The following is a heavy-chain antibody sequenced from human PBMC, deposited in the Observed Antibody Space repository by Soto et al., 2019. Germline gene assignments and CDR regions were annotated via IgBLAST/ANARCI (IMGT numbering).Heavy chain of an antibody. CDR2: INPNSGGT. D-gene: IGHD5-12*01. J-gene: IGHJ4*02. CDR1: GYTFTGYY. CDR3: ARDVRYSGYDQGFDY. V-gene: IGHV1-2*02. Sequence: ASVKVSCKASGYTFTGYYMHWVQQAPGQGLEWMGWINPNSGGTNYAQKFQGRVTMTRDTSISTAYMELSRLRSDDTAVYYCARDVRYSGYDQGFDYWGQGTLVTVSS.